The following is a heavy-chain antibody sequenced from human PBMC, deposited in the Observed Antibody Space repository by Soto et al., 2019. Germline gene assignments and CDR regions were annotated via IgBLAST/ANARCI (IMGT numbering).Heavy chain of an antibody. J-gene: IGHJ4*02. CDR2: IRSSGDST. V-gene: IGHV3-23*01. D-gene: IGHD3-10*01. Sequence: EVQLLESGGGLVQPGGSLTLSCEASGLSFSTYAMRWVRQAPGKGLEWVAAIRSSGDSTDYADSVKGRFTISRDNSDNTLYLQINSLLADETAVYYCVKVAGHNFGSGRWVFDFWGQGNLVIVSA. CDR1: GLSFSTYA. CDR3: VKVAGHNFGSGRWVFDF.